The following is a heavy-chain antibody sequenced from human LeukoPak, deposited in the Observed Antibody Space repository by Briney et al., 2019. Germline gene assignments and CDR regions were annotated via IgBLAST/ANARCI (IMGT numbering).Heavy chain of an antibody. D-gene: IGHD2-2*01. CDR2: ISSSSSHI. Sequence: GGSLTLSCAASGFTFSNYNMNWVRQAPGKGLEWVSSISSSSSHIYYADSVKGRFTISSDNAKNSLYLQMNSLRAEDTAVYYCARDACSTTICYLAYWGQGTLVTVSS. J-gene: IGHJ4*02. CDR3: ARDACSTTICYLAY. CDR1: GFTFSNYN. V-gene: IGHV3-21*01.